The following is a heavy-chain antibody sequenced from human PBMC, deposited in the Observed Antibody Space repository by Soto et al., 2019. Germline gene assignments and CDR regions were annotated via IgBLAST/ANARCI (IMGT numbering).Heavy chain of an antibody. Sequence: EVQLLESGGGLVQPGGSLRLSCGASGFTFSSYGMSWVRQTPGKGLEWVSSISGSDGSTFYPDSVKGRFTIARDNSKNTLYLQMNSLRADDTAIYYCATNQWELLHWGQGTLVTVSS. CDR2: ISGSDGST. CDR3: ATNQWELLH. J-gene: IGHJ4*02. CDR1: GFTFSSYG. V-gene: IGHV3-23*01. D-gene: IGHD1-26*01.